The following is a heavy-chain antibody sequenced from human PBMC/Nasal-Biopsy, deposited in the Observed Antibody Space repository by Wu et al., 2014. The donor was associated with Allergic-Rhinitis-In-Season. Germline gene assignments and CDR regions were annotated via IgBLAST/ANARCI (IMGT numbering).Heavy chain of an antibody. J-gene: IGHJ3*02. CDR2: GTTI. CDR3: ARDPVWRIAAAGTLSDAFDI. V-gene: IGHV3-11*01. Sequence: GTTIYYADSVKGRFTISRDNAKNSLYLQMNSLRAEDTAVYYCARDPVWRIAAAGTLSDAFDIWAKGQWSPSLQ. D-gene: IGHD6-13*01.